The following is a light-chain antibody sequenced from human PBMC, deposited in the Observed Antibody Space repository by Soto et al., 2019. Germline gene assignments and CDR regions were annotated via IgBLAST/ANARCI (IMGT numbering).Light chain of an antibody. J-gene: IGLJ2*01. CDR3: SSYTSSIS. CDR2: DVN. V-gene: IGLV2-14*01. CDR1: SSDVGGYNY. Sequence: QSVLTQPASVSGSPGQSITISCTGTSSDVGGYNYVSWYQQHPGKAPKLMIYDVNTRPSGVSNRFSGSKSDNTASLTISGLQAEDEADYYCSSYTSSISFGGGTKVTVL.